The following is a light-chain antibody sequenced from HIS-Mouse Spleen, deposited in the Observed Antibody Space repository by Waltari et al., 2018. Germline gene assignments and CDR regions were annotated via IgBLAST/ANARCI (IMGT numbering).Light chain of an antibody. J-gene: IGLJ1*01. V-gene: IGLV2-8*01. Sequence: QSALTQPPSASGSPGQSVTISCTGTSSDVGGYNYVSWYQQHPGKAPKLMIYEVSKRPPGGPDRFSGSKSGNTASLTVSGLQAEDEADYYCSSYAGSNNLNVFGTGTKVTVL. CDR3: SSYAGSNNLNV. CDR2: EVS. CDR1: SSDVGGYNY.